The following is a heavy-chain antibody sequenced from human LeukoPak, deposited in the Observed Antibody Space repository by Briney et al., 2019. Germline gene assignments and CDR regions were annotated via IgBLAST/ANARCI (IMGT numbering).Heavy chain of an antibody. D-gene: IGHD5-18*01. CDR1: GFTFNTYG. J-gene: IGHJ4*02. V-gene: IGHV3-30*18. CDR2: ISYDGSHK. Sequence: PGRSLRLSCAASGFTFNTYGMHWVRQAPGKGLEWVALISYDGSHKYFADSVKGRFTISRDSSKNTLYLQMNSLSAEDTAVYYCAKGPSGYSYGGYFDFWGRGTLVTVSS. CDR3: AKGPSGYSYGGYFDF.